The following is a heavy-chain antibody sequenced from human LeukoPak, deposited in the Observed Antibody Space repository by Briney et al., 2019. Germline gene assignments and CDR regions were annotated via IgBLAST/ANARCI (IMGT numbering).Heavy chain of an antibody. CDR1: GGSISSYY. CDR3: ARGFAYGDTGSFDY. D-gene: IGHD4-17*01. V-gene: IGHV4-59*01. CDR2: IYYSGST. Sequence: SETLSLTCTVSGGSISSYYWSWIRQPPGKGLEWIGYIYYSGSTTYNPSLKSRVTISVDTSKNQSSLKLNSVTAADTAMYYCARGFAYGDTGSFDYWGQGTLVTVSS. J-gene: IGHJ4*02.